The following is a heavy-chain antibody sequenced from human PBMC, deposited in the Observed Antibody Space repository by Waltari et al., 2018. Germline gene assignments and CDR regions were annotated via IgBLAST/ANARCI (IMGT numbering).Heavy chain of an antibody. Sequence: QVQLQESGPGLVKPSQTLSLTCTVSGGSISSGSYYWSWIRQPAGKGLEWIWNIDTSGSTNYNPSLKSRVTISVDTSKNQFSLKLSSVTAADTAVYYCARRSFLAARGYFDYWGQGTLVTVSS. CDR1: GGSISSGSYY. J-gene: IGHJ4*02. CDR2: IDTSGST. V-gene: IGHV4-61*09. D-gene: IGHD6-6*01. CDR3: ARRSFLAARGYFDY.